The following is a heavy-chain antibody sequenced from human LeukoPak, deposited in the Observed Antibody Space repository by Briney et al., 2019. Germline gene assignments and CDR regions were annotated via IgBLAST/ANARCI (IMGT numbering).Heavy chain of an antibody. J-gene: IGHJ4*02. Sequence: GGSLRLSCAASGFAVSNNYMSWVRQAPGKGLEWVSVIYSGGSTYYADSVKGRFTISRDTSRNTLYLQMNSLRVEDTAVYYCARGNSGTFDYWGQGTLVTVSS. CDR2: IYSGGST. V-gene: IGHV3-53*01. CDR3: ARGNSGTFDY. CDR1: GFAVSNNY. D-gene: IGHD3-10*01.